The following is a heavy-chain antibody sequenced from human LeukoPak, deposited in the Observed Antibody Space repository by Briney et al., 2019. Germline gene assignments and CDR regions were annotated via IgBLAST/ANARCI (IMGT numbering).Heavy chain of an antibody. CDR1: GYTFTSYG. CDR2: ISAYNGNT. CDR3: FTYYYGSGSYFPLDP. V-gene: IGHV1-18*01. Sequence: ASVKVSCTASGYTFTSYGISWVRQAPGQGLAWMGWISAYNGNTNYAQKLQGRVTMTTDTSTSTAYMELRSLRSDDTAVYYCFTYYYGSGSYFPLDPWGQGTLVTVSS. D-gene: IGHD3-10*01. J-gene: IGHJ5*02.